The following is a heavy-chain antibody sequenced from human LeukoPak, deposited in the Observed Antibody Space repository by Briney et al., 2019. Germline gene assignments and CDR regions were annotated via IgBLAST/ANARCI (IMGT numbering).Heavy chain of an antibody. Sequence: ASVRVSCKASGYTFTGYYMHWVRQAPGQGLEWMGWINPNSGGTNYAQKFQGRVTMTRDTSISTAYMELSRLRSDDTAVYYCASRASSVTTRCWYFDLWGRGTLVTVSS. CDR2: INPNSGGT. V-gene: IGHV1-2*02. CDR3: ASRASSVTTRCWYFDL. CDR1: GYTFTGYY. D-gene: IGHD4-17*01. J-gene: IGHJ2*01.